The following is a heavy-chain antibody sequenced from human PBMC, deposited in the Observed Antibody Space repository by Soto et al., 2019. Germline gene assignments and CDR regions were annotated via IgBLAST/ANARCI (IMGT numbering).Heavy chain of an antibody. CDR2: ISYDGSNK. D-gene: IGHD3-16*02. Sequence: QVQLVDSGGGVVQPGKSLRLSCAASGFTFSTYALHWVRQAPGKGLEWVAVISYDGSNKNYAVSVEGRFTISRDNSKNTLYLQMNSLRAEDTAIYYCVRGKTPRQMLSPRFEYWGQGTLVTVSS. V-gene: IGHV3-30-3*01. CDR1: GFTFSTYA. J-gene: IGHJ4*02. CDR3: VRGKTPRQMLSPRFEY.